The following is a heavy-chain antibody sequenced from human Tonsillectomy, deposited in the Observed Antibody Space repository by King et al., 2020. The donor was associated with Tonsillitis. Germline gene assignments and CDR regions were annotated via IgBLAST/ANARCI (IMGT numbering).Heavy chain of an antibody. CDR1: GFSFRTYG. V-gene: IGHV3-30*18. J-gene: IGHJ2*01. CDR3: AKDYSDDSWWYFDL. CDR2: ISYDERKK. Sequence: VQLVESGGGVVQPGRSLRLSCAASGFSFRTYGMHWVRQAPGQGLDWGAGISYDERKKYYAYSVKGRFTNSRENFKNTLYLQINSLRAEETAVYYCAKDYSDDSWWYFDLWGRGTLVTVSS. D-gene: IGHD3-3*01.